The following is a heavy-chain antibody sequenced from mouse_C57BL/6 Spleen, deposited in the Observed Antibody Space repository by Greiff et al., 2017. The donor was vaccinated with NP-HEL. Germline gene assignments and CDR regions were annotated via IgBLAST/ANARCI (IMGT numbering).Heavy chain of an antibody. CDR3: ARRFITTVVADYYAMDY. Sequence: VKLQESGPGLVQPSQSLSITCTVSGFSLTSYGVHWVRQSPGKGLEWLGVIWSGGSTDYNAAFISRLSISKDNSKSQVFFKMNSLQADDTAIYYCARRFITTVVADYYAMDYWGQGTSVTVSS. V-gene: IGHV2-2*01. D-gene: IGHD1-1*01. CDR1: GFSLTSYG. J-gene: IGHJ4*01. CDR2: IWSGGST.